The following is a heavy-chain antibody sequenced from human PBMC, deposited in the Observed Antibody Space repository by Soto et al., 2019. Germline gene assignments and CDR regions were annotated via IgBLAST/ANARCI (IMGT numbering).Heavy chain of an antibody. J-gene: IGHJ5*02. D-gene: IGHD5-18*01. Sequence: GGSLRLSCAASEFTISNYAMSWVRQAPGKGLIWVSCISDNGGTTYYADTVKGRFTISRDNAKNTLYLQMYSLRAEDTAVYYCARGGSGYIFAWGQGTLVTVSS. V-gene: IGHV3-23*01. CDR3: ARGGSGYIFA. CDR2: ISDNGGTT. CDR1: EFTISNYA.